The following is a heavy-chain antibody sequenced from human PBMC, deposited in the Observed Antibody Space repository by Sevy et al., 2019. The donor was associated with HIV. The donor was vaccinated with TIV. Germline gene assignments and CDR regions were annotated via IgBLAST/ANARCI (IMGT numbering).Heavy chain of an antibody. D-gene: IGHD3-3*01. CDR1: GFTFDDYA. CDR2: ISWDGGST. V-gene: IGHV3-43D*04. CDR3: AKGSDFWSGYFDY. J-gene: IGHJ4*02. Sequence: GGSLRLSCAASGFTFDDYAMHWVRQAPGKGLEWVSLISWDGGSTYYADSVKGRFTISRDNSKNSLYLQMNSLRAEDTALYYCAKGSDFWSGYFDYWGQGTLVTVSS.